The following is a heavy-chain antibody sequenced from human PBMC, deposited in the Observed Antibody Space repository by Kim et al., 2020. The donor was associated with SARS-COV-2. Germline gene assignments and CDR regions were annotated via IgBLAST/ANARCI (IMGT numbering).Heavy chain of an antibody. CDR3: TRRECSLTSCYSN. V-gene: IGHV3-73*01. J-gene: IGHJ4*02. Sequence: GGSLRLSCAASGFIFSGSDMHWVRQASGKGLEWVGRIRSKGNSYATAYAVSVNGRFTVSRDDSKNTAYLQMNSLKIEDTAVYYCTRRECSLTSCYSNWGQGILVTVSS. CDR2: IRSKGNSYAT. D-gene: IGHD2-2*01. CDR1: GFIFSGSD.